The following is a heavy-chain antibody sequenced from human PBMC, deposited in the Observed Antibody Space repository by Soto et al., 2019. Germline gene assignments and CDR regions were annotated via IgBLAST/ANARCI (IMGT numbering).Heavy chain of an antibody. D-gene: IGHD5-12*01. V-gene: IGHV1-69*13. CDR3: ASAIVATISTDLPKTYYYYYGMDV. J-gene: IGHJ6*02. CDR2: IIPIYGTA. CDR1: GGTFSSYA. Sequence: SVKVSCKASGGTFSSYAISWVRQAPGQGLEWMGGIIPIYGTANYAQKFQGRVTITADESTSTAYMELSSLRSEDTAVYYCASAIVATISTDLPKTYYYYYGMDVWGQGTTVTVSS.